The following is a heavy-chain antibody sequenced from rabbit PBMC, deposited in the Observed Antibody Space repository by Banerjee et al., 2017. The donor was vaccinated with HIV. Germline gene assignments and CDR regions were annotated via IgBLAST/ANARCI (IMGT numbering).Heavy chain of an antibody. Sequence: QEQLEESGGDLVKPEGSLTLTCTASGFSFSNNYWMCWVRQAPGKGLEWIACIWTGSSGNTHYASWAKGRFTISKTSSTTVTLQMTSLAAADTATYFCARSPDGLYVTYVLDLWGQGTLVTVS. J-gene: IGHJ3*01. D-gene: IGHD3-3*01. CDR2: IWTGSSGNT. CDR1: GFSFSNNYW. CDR3: ARSPDGLYVTYVLDL. V-gene: IGHV1S45*01.